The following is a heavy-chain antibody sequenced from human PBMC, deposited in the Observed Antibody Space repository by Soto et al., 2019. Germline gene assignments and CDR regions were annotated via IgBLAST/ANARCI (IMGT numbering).Heavy chain of an antibody. J-gene: IGHJ5*02. D-gene: IGHD3-10*01. CDR3: ARERRIWFGELLGYNWFDP. CDR1: GGSISSGGYY. V-gene: IGHV4-31*03. Sequence: SETLSLTCTVSGGSISSGGYYWSWIRQRPGKGLEWIGYIYYSGSTYYNPSLKSRVTISVDTSKNQFSLKLSSVTAADTAVYYCARERRIWFGELLGYNWFDPWGQGTLVTVYS. CDR2: IYYSGST.